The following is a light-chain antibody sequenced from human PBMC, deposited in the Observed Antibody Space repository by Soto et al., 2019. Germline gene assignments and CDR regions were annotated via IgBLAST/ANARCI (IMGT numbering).Light chain of an antibody. Sequence: QSALTQPRSVSGSPGQSVPISCTGTSSDVGGYNYVSWYQQHPGKAPKLMIYDVSKRPSGVPDRFSGSKSGNTASLTISGLQAEDEADYYCCSYAGSSYVFGTGTKLTVL. J-gene: IGLJ1*01. CDR2: DVS. V-gene: IGLV2-11*01. CDR3: CSYAGSSYV. CDR1: SSDVGGYNY.